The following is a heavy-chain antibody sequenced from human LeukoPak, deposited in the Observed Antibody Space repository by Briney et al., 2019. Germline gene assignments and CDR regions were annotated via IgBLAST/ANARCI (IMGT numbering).Heavy chain of an antibody. V-gene: IGHV1-2*02. CDR3: ARGGGLRYFDWSSPYYFDY. Sequence: ASVKVSCKASGYTFTGYYRHWVRQAPGQGLEWMGWINPNSGGTNYAQKFQGRVTMTRDTSISTAYMELSRLRSDDTAVYYCARGGGLRYFDWSSPYYFDYWGQGTLVTVSS. J-gene: IGHJ4*02. CDR2: INPNSGGT. D-gene: IGHD3-9*01. CDR1: GYTFTGYY.